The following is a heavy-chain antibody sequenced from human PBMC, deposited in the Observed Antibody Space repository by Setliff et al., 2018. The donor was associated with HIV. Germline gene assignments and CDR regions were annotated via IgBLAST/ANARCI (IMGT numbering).Heavy chain of an antibody. V-gene: IGHV3-23*01. D-gene: IGHD4-17*01. Sequence: PGGSLRLSCVASGFTFSNYDMIWVRQAPGKGLEWVSGINDDTTTTTYADSVKGRFTISRDNSKNTLYLQMNSLRAEDTAVYYCAKAGDRGTVTHMGVWGKGTTVTVSS. CDR2: INDDTTTT. J-gene: IGHJ6*04. CDR3: AKAGDRGTVTHMGV. CDR1: GFTFSNYD.